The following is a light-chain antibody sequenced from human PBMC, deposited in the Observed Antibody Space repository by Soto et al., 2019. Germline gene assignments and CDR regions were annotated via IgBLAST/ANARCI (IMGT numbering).Light chain of an antibody. Sequence: EIVMTQSPAARSVSPGERATPSFRTSQSVFSSLAWYQQRPGQAPRLLIYGSATRATGIPARFSGSGSGTEFTLTISSLQSEDSAVYYCQQYHSWPAFGQGTKVDIK. CDR2: GSA. CDR3: QQYHSWPA. CDR1: QSVFSS. J-gene: IGKJ1*01. V-gene: IGKV3-15*01.